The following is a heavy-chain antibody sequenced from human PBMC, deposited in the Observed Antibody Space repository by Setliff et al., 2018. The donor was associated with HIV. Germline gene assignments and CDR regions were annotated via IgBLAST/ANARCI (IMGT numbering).Heavy chain of an antibody. CDR2: IYPGST. V-gene: IGHV4-39*01. D-gene: IGHD5-12*01. Sequence: ASETLSLTCTVSGGSISSSSYYWGWIRQPPGKGLEWIGSIYPGSTKCNPSLRSRLTISLDSPTNQFSVTLSSVTAADTAMYYCARYTVGSMVDYWGPGTLVTVSS. CDR3: ARYTVGSMVDY. CDR1: GGSISSSSYY. J-gene: IGHJ4*02.